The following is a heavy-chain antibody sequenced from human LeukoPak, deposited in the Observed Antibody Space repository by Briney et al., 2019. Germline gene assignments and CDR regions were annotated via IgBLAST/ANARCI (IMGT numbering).Heavy chain of an antibody. Sequence: GSLRLSCAASGFTVSNNYMSWVRQAPGKGLEWVSVIYSGDNTYYVESVKGRFTITIDNSKNTLFLQMNRLRAEDTAVHYCAGRRVLDASFDYWGQGTLVTVSS. D-gene: IGHD3-16*01. V-gene: IGHV3-66*02. J-gene: IGHJ4*02. CDR1: GFTVSNNY. CDR2: IYSGDNT. CDR3: AGRRVLDASFDY.